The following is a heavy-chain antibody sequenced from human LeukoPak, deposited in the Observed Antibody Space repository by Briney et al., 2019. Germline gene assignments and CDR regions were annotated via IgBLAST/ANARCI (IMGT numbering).Heavy chain of an antibody. D-gene: IGHD3-22*01. CDR3: AKEGGVITTPYFDY. CDR1: GFTFSSNG. Sequence: PGGSLRLSCAASGFTFSSNGMHWVRQAPGKGLEWVAVISYDGSNKYYADSVKGRFTISRDNSKNTLYLQMNSLRAEDTAVYYCAKEGGVITTPYFDYWGQGTLVTVSS. J-gene: IGHJ4*02. V-gene: IGHV3-30*18. CDR2: ISYDGSNK.